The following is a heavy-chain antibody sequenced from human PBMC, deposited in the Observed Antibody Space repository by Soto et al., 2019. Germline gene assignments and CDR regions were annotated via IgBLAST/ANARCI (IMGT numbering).Heavy chain of an antibody. D-gene: IGHD1-26*01. Sequence: QVQLVESGGGVVQPGRSLRLSCAASGFTFSSYAMHWVRQAPGKGLEWVAVISYDGSNKYYADSVKGRFTISRDNSKNTLYLQMNSLRAEDTAVYYCARGATIVGATTRLVYWGQGTLVTVSS. V-gene: IGHV3-30-3*01. CDR2: ISYDGSNK. CDR3: ARGATIVGATTRLVY. J-gene: IGHJ4*02. CDR1: GFTFSSYA.